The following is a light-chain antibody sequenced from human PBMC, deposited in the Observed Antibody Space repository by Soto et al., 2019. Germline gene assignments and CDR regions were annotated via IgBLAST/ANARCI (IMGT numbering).Light chain of an antibody. CDR2: DVS. J-gene: IGLJ2*01. CDR3: SSYTSSSTLDVV. CDR1: SSDVGGYNY. Sequence: QSALTQPASVSGSPGQSITISCTGTSSDVGGYNYVSWYQQHPGKAPKLMLYDVSNRPSGVSNRFSGSKSGNTASLTISGLQAEDEADYYCSSYTSSSTLDVVFGGGTQLTVL. V-gene: IGLV2-14*01.